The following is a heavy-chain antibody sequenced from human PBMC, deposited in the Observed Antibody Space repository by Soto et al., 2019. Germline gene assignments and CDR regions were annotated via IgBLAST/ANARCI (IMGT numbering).Heavy chain of an antibody. CDR2: IYYSGST. V-gene: IGHV4-39*01. J-gene: IGHJ4*02. D-gene: IGHD5-18*01. CDR1: GGSISSSSYY. CDR3: ARHGVYSYGSPFDY. Sequence: QLQLQESGPGLVKPSETLSLTCTVSGGSISSSSYYWGWIRQPPGKGLEWIGSIYYSGSTYYNPSLKSRVTIPVDTSKNQFSLKLSSVTAADTAVYYCARHGVYSYGSPFDYWGQGTLVTVSS.